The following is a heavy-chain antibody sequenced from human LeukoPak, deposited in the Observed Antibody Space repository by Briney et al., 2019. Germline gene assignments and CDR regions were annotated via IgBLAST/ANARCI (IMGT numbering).Heavy chain of an antibody. V-gene: IGHV4-59*01. Sequence: SETLSLTCIVSGGSISSYYWSWIRQPPGKGLEYIGYIYYSGTNNYNPSLKSRVTISVDTSKNQFSLTLSSVTAADTAVYYCARVSWYTRFDPWGQGILVTVS. CDR1: GGSISSYY. D-gene: IGHD6-13*01. CDR3: ARVSWYTRFDP. CDR2: IYYSGTN. J-gene: IGHJ5*02.